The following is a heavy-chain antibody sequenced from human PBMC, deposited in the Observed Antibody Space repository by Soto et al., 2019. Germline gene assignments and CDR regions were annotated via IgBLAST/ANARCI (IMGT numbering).Heavy chain of an antibody. CDR1: GFTFSSYA. Sequence: QVQLVESGGGVVQPGRSLRLSCAASGFTFSSYAMHWVRQAPGKGLEWVAVISYDGSNKYYADSVKGRFTISRDNSKNTLYLHMNSLRAEDTAVYYCARDQGEGAFDIWGQGTMVTVSS. D-gene: IGHD3-16*01. CDR3: ARDQGEGAFDI. V-gene: IGHV3-30-3*01. J-gene: IGHJ3*02. CDR2: ISYDGSNK.